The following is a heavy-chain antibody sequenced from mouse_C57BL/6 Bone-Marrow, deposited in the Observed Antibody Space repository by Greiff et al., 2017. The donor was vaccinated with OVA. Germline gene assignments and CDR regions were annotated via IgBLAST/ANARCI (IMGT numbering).Heavy chain of an antibody. D-gene: IGHD2-3*01. CDR1: GYTFTNYW. CDR3: ARSRPMIYDGYYYFDY. CDR2: IYPGGGYT. J-gene: IGHJ2*01. Sequence: QVQLQQSGAELVRPGTSVTMSCKASGYTFTNYWIGWAKQRPGHGLEWIGDIYPGGGYTNYNEKFKGKATLTADKSSSTAYMQFSSLTSEDSAIYYCARSRPMIYDGYYYFDYWGQGTTLTVSS. V-gene: IGHV1-63*01.